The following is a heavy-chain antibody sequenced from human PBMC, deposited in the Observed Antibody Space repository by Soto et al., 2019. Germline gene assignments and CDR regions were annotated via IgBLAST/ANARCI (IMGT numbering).Heavy chain of an antibody. CDR2: ISYDGSNK. Sequence: QVQLVESGGGVVQPGRSLRLSCAASGFTFSSYAMHWVRQAPGKGLEWVAVISYDGSNKYYADSVKGRFTISRDNSKNTLYLQMNSLRAEDTAVYYCARAGSYDRSGYGAYWGQGTLVTVSS. CDR1: GFTFSSYA. CDR3: ARAGSYDRSGYGAY. J-gene: IGHJ4*02. V-gene: IGHV3-30-3*01. D-gene: IGHD3-22*01.